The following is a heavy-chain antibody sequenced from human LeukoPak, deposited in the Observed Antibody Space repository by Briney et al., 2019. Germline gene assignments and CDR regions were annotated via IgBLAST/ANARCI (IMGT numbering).Heavy chain of an antibody. V-gene: IGHV4-39*01. CDR2: IYYSGST. D-gene: IGHD6-19*01. CDR1: GGSTSSSSYY. J-gene: IGHJ6*02. Sequence: PSETLSLTCTVSGGSTSSSSYYWGWIRQPPGKGLEWIGSIYYSGSTYYNPSLKSRVTISVDTSKNQFSLKLSSVTAADTAVYYCARHRHSSGWYYYYYGMDVWGQGTTGTVSS. CDR3: ARHRHSSGWYYYYYGMDV.